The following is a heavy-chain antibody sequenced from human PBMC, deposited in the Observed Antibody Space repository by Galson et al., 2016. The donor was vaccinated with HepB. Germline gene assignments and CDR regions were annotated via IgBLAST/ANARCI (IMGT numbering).Heavy chain of an antibody. V-gene: IGHV3-23*01. CDR2: ITGTGSST. CDR3: ARGSGSYLGWVFDL. CDR1: GFTFNNYA. D-gene: IGHD1-26*01. Sequence: SLRLSCAASGFTFNNYAMSWVRQAPGKGLEWISAITGTGSSTYYADSVKGRFTISRDNSKNTLSLRMNSLTAEDTAVYYCARGSGSYLGWVFDLWGRGALVTVSS. J-gene: IGHJ2*01.